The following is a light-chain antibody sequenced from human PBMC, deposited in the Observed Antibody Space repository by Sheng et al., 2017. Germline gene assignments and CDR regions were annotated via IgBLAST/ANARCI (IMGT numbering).Light chain of an antibody. Sequence: SYELTQPPSVSVSPGQTATITCSGDKLGDKYVCWYQQKPGQSPVMVIYQDDKRPSGIPERFSASNSGNTATLTISGTQGLDEADYYCQAWDITSYVFGTGTRVTVL. CDR3: QAWDITSYV. V-gene: IGLV3-1*01. CDR1: KLGDKY. CDR2: QDD. J-gene: IGLJ1*01.